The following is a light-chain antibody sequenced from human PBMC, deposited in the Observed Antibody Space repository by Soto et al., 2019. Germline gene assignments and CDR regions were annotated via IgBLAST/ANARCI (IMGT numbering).Light chain of an antibody. CDR3: QQANSFPIT. CDR1: QSISSW. Sequence: DIQVTQSPSTLSASVGDRVTITCRASQSISSWLAWYQQKPGKAPKLLIYDASSLESGVPSRFSGSGSGTEFTLTNSSLQPEDFATYYCQQANSFPITFGQGTRLEIK. J-gene: IGKJ5*01. V-gene: IGKV1-5*01. CDR2: DAS.